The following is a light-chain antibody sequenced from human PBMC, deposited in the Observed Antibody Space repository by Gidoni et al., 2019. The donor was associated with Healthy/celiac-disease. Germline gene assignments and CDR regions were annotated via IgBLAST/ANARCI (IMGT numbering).Light chain of an antibody. CDR2: GAS. CDR1: QSVSSN. Sequence: EIVMTQSPATLSVSPGERATLSCRASQSVSSNLAWYQQKPGQAPRLLIYGASTRATGIPARIRGSGSGTEFTLTISSLQSEDFAVYYCQQYNNWPALTFGGXTKVEIK. V-gene: IGKV3-15*01. J-gene: IGKJ4*01. CDR3: QQYNNWPALT.